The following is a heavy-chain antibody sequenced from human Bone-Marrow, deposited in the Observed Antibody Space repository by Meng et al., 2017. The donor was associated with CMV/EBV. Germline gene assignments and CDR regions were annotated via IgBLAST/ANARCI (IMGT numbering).Heavy chain of an antibody. J-gene: IGHJ4*02. D-gene: IGHD2-15*01. CDR3: ARDLGGDCSGGSCYFDY. Sequence: GESLKISCAASGFTFSSYAMSWVRQAPGKGLEWVSAISGSGGSTYYADSVKGRFTISRDNSKNTLYLQMNSLRAEDTAVYYCARDLGGDCSGGSCYFDYWGQGTLVTVSS. V-gene: IGHV3-23*01. CDR1: GFTFSSYA. CDR2: ISGSGGST.